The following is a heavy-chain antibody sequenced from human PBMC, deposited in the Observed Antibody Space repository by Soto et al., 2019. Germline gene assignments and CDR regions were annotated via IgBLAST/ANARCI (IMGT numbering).Heavy chain of an antibody. CDR2: IFSNDEK. Sequence: HVTLKESGPVLVKPTETLTLTCTVSGFSLSNGKVGVSWIRQPPGKALECLAHIFSNDEKSYRTSLKSRLTISEGTSKSQVVLTMTNVDPVDTATYYCARILFGRSVAGGYFYMDVWGKGTTVTVSS. V-gene: IGHV2-26*01. CDR1: GFSLSNGKVG. J-gene: IGHJ6*03. D-gene: IGHD6-19*01. CDR3: ARILFGRSVAGGYFYMDV.